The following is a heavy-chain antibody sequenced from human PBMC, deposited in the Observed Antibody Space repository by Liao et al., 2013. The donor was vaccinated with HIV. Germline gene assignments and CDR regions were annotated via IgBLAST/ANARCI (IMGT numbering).Heavy chain of an antibody. D-gene: IGHD5-12*01. Sequence: QVRLQESGPGQVKASQTLSLTCSVSGDSVTSGSHYWNWIRQPAGKGLEWIGRVYTSGSTHYNPSLKSRVTMSVDTAKNQISLRLSSVTAADTAVYYCARGSGFRGNSYYYYYMDVWGKGTTVTVSS. V-gene: IGHV4-61*02. CDR3: ARGSGFRGNSYYYYYMDV. CDR2: VYTSGST. J-gene: IGHJ6*03. CDR1: GDSVTSGSHY.